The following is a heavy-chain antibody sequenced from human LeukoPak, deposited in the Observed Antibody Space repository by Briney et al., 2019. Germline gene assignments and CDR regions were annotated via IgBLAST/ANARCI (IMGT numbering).Heavy chain of an antibody. J-gene: IGHJ4*02. V-gene: IGHV4-34*01. CDR3: ARGRSGIRYFDLLLRYFDY. Sequence: KTSETLSLTCAVYGGSFSGYYWSWIRQPPGKGLEWIGEINHSGSTNYNPSLKSRVTISVDTSKNQFSLKLSSVTAADTAVYYCARGRSGIRYFDLLLRYFDYWGQGTLVTVSS. CDR2: INHSGST. CDR1: GGSFSGYY. D-gene: IGHD3-9*01.